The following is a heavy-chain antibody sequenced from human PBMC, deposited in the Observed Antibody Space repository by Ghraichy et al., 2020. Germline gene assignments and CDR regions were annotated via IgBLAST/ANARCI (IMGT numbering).Heavy chain of an antibody. CDR1: GFTFNSYW. Sequence: GGSLRLSCAASGFTFNSYWMSWVRQAPGKGLEWVANIKQDGSEKYYVDSVKGRFTISRDNADNSLFLQMNSLRAEDTVVYYCARGRRILEGSSVYYGKDVWGQGTTVTVSS. CDR2: IKQDGSEK. D-gene: IGHD2-2*01. J-gene: IGHJ6*02. V-gene: IGHV3-7*04. CDR3: ARGRRILEGSSVYYGKDV.